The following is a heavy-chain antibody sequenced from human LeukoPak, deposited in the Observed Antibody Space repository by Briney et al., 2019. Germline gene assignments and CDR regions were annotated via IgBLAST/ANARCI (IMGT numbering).Heavy chain of an antibody. D-gene: IGHD6-6*01. CDR3: ASPKKYSSSPGAFDY. J-gene: IGHJ4*02. CDR1: GGSFSGYY. CDR2: INHSGST. Sequence: SETLSLTCAVYGGSFSGYYWSWIRQPPGKGLEWIGEINHSGSTYYNPSLKSRVTISVDTSKNQFSLKLSSVTAADTAVYYCASPKKYSSSPGAFDYWGQGTLVTVSS. V-gene: IGHV4-34*01.